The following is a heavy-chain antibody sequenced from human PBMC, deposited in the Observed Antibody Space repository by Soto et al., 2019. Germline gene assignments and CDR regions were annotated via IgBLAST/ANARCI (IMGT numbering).Heavy chain of an antibody. Sequence: GGSLRLSCAASGFTFSRYAMSWVRQAPGKGLAWLSSINNSGGSTYYADAVKGRFTISRDNSKNTLYLQMSSLRAEDTAVYYCAKTTTVSTLDAFDIWGQGTMVTVSS. CDR3: AKTTTVSTLDAFDI. CDR1: GFTFSRYA. V-gene: IGHV3-23*01. D-gene: IGHD4-17*01. CDR2: INNSGGST. J-gene: IGHJ3*02.